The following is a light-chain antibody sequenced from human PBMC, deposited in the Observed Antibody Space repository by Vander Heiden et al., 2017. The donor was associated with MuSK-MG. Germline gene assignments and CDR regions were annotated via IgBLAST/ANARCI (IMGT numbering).Light chain of an antibody. CDR3: QQYGSTPLYT. Sequence: VLTQSPGTLSLSPGERATLSCRASQSVSSSYLAGYQQKPGQAPRLLIDGASSRATGSPDRFRGSGAGTDCTLSIISLEPEEYSVNYCQQYGSTPLYTFGQGTKLEIK. V-gene: IGKV3-20*01. J-gene: IGKJ2*01. CDR1: QSVSSSY. CDR2: GAS.